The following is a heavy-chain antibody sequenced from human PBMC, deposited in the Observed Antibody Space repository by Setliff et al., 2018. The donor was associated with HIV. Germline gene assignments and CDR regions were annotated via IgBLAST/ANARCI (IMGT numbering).Heavy chain of an antibody. D-gene: IGHD3-9*01. J-gene: IGHJ4*02. CDR3: AGSILTGYYTFGADY. CDR1: GGTFSSYA. V-gene: IGHV1-69*05. CDR2: IIPIFGST. Sequence: SVKVSCKASGGTFSSYAISWVRQAPGQGLEWMGGIIPIFGSTRNTQKFQGRVAMTRDTSTSTVYMELSSLRSEDTALYYCAGSILTGYYTFGADYWGQGTLVTVSS.